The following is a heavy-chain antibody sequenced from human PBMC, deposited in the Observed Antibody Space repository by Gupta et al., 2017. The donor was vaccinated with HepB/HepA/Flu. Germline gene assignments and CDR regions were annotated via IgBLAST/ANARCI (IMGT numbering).Heavy chain of an antibody. Sequence: QLQLQESGPGLVKPPETLSLTCTVSGGSISSSSYYWGWIRQPPGKGLEWIGSIYYSGSTYYNPSLKSRVTISVDTSKNQFSLKLSSVTAADTAVYYCARQQYYYYGMDVWGQGTTVTVSS. CDR2: IYYSGST. V-gene: IGHV4-39*01. CDR3: ARQQYYYYGMDV. J-gene: IGHJ6*02. CDR1: GGSISSSSYY.